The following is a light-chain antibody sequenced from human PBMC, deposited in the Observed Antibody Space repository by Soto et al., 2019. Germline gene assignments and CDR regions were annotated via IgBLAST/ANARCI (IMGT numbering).Light chain of an antibody. V-gene: IGKV3-20*01. Sequence: IVLTQSPATLSFSPLEIATLSFRASQSVSSNLAWYQQKPGQAPRLXIYGASTRATGIPDRFSGSGSGTDFTLTISRLEPEDFAVYYCQQYGSSPQAFGQGTKVDIK. CDR3: QQYGSSPQA. CDR2: GAS. J-gene: IGKJ1*01. CDR1: QSVSSN.